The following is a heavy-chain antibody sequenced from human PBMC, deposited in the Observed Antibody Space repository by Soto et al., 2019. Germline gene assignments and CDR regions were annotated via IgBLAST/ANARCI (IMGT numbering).Heavy chain of an antibody. V-gene: IGHV1-69*02. CDR3: ARARAKGSGWYSNWFDP. Sequence: QVQLVQSGAEVKKPGSSVKVSCKASGGTFSSYTISWVRQAPGQGLEWMGRIIPILGIANYAQKFQGRVTITADKSTSTAYMELSSLRSEATAVYYCARARAKGSGWYSNWFDPWGQGTLVTVSS. J-gene: IGHJ5*02. D-gene: IGHD6-19*01. CDR1: GGTFSSYT. CDR2: IIPILGIA.